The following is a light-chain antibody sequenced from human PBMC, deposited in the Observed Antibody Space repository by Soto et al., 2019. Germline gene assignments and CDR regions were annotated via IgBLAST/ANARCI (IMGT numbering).Light chain of an antibody. CDR3: QQRSNWPPLT. Sequence: EIVLTQSTATLSLSPGERATLACRASQSVSSYLAWYQQKPGQATRLLIYDASNRATGIPARFSGSGSGTDFTLTISSLEPEDFAVYYCQQRSNWPPLTFGGGTKVEIK. CDR2: DAS. V-gene: IGKV3-11*01. J-gene: IGKJ4*01. CDR1: QSVSSY.